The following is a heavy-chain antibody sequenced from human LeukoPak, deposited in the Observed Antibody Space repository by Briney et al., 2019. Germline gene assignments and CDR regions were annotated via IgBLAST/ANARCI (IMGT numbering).Heavy chain of an antibody. CDR1: GGSISSHD. D-gene: IGHD3-3*01. CDR3: SGVWNCDFWSGRGVCFYP. Sequence: SETLSLTCTVSGGSISSHDWRWLRQPPGKGVERGGYIYYSGCPTYYPSLIRRVAISVATSNTHFALKLCSVTAADAAVYYCSGVWNCDFWSGRGVCFYPWGQGTLVTVSS. CDR2: IYYSGCP. V-gene: IGHV4-59*11. J-gene: IGHJ5*02.